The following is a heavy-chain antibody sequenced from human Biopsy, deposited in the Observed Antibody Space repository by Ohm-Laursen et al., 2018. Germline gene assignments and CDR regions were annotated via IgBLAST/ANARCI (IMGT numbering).Heavy chain of an antibody. CDR1: DGSISNIINY. J-gene: IGHJ4*02. CDR3: ARHSFGSGRDF. V-gene: IGHV4-39*01. CDR2: IYHTGIT. D-gene: IGHD3-10*01. Sequence: SDTLSLTCTVTDGSISNIINYWGWIRQPLGKGLEWLGNIYHTGITDYNPSLKRRVTISVDTSNTQFSLKLSSPTAADTAVYYCARHSFGSGRDFWGQGTLVTVSS.